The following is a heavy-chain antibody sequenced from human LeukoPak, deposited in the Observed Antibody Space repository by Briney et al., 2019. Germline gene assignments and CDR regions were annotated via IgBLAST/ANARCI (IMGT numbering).Heavy chain of an antibody. V-gene: IGHV1-3*01. CDR2: INAGNGNT. D-gene: IGHD3-22*01. Sequence: GASVKVSCKASGYTFTSYAMHWVRQAPGQRLEWMGWINAGNGNTKYSQKFQGRVTITRDTSASTAYMELRSLRSEDTAVYYCARAPYYYDSSGYYSWGQGTLVTVSS. CDR1: GYTFTSYA. CDR3: ARAPYYYDSSGYYS. J-gene: IGHJ4*02.